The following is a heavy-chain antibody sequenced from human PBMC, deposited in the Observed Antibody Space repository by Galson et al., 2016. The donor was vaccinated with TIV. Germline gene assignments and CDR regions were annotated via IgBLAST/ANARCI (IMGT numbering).Heavy chain of an antibody. V-gene: IGHV3-66*02. Sequence: SLRLSCAASGLSVSINYMTWVRQAPGKGLEWVSLSSDGGNTYYPDSVKGRFSISRDKSKNTLYLQMNSLRVEDTAGYYCARDRIVDATYYYYYYGMDVWGQGTAVTVSS. CDR1: GLSVSINY. CDR3: ARDRIVDATYYYYYYGMDV. D-gene: IGHD1-26*01. J-gene: IGHJ6*02. CDR2: SSDGGNT.